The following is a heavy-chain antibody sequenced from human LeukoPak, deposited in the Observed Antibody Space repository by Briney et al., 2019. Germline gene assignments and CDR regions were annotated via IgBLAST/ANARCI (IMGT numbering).Heavy chain of an antibody. V-gene: IGHV4-30-4*01. CDR2: IYYSGST. J-gene: IGHJ4*02. CDR3: ARGRYDFWSGYLFDY. Sequence: PSETLSLTCTVSGGSISSGDYSWSWIRQPPGKGLEWIGYIYYSGSTYYNPSLKSRVTISVDTSKNQFSLKLSSVTAADTAVYYCARGRYDFWSGYLFDYWGQGTLVTVSS. CDR1: GGSISSGDYS. D-gene: IGHD3-3*01.